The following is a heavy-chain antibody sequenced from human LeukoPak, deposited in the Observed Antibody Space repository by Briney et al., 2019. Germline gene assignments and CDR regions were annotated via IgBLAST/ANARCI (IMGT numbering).Heavy chain of an antibody. J-gene: IGHJ4*02. D-gene: IGHD3-22*01. CDR3: ASPPIHYYDSSGYPYYFDY. V-gene: IGHV1-69*01. CDR1: GGTFSSYA. Sequence: SVKVSCKASGGTFSSYAISWVRQAPGQGREWMGGIIPIFGTANYAQKFQGRVTITADESTSTAYMELSSLRSEDTAVYYCASPPIHYYDSSGYPYYFDYWGQGTLVTVSS. CDR2: IIPIFGTA.